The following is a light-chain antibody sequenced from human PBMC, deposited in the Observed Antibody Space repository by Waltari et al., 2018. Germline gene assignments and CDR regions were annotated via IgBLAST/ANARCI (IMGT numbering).Light chain of an antibody. Sequence: DIVLTHPPPTFSLSPGARVTLSCRASPNIDIYLAWYQQRPGQAPRLLISDASNRATGIPARFSGSGSGTDFTLTISSLEPEDIAIYYCQQRSSWPLTFGGGTKVEFK. CDR3: QQRSSWPLT. J-gene: IGKJ4*01. V-gene: IGKV3-11*01. CDR2: DAS. CDR1: PNIDIY.